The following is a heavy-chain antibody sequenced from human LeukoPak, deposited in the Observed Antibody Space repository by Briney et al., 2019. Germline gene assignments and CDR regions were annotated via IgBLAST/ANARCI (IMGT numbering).Heavy chain of an antibody. CDR3: ARDEYYGSTGSDAFDI. CDR2: ISNDRSDK. CDR1: GFTLGNYA. D-gene: IGHD3-22*01. V-gene: IGHV3-30-3*01. Sequence: GGSLRLSCAASGFTLGNYAMHWVRQAPGKGLEWVAVISNDRSDKYHADSVKGQFTISRDNPKNTLYLQMNSLRAEDTAVYYCARDEYYGSTGSDAFDIWGQGTMVTVSS. J-gene: IGHJ3*02.